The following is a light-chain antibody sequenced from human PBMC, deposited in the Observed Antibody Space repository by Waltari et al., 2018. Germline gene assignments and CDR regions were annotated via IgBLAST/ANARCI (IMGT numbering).Light chain of an antibody. CDR3: CSYAGSYTHVV. CDR2: DVT. CDR1: SSDVGGYDY. J-gene: IGLJ2*01. Sequence: QSALTQPRSVSGSSGQSVTISCTGTSSDVGGYDYVSWYQHHPGKAPKLLICDVTKRPSGVPDRFSGSKSGNTASLTSSGLQAEDEDDYYCCSYAGSYTHVVFGGGTKLTVL. V-gene: IGLV2-11*01.